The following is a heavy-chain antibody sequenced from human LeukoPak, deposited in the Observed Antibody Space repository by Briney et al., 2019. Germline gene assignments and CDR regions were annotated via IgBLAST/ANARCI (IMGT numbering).Heavy chain of an antibody. CDR3: AAGYGDYRNFDH. Sequence: GGSLRLSCAASGFTFNNYGMHWVRQAPGKGLEWVAVVSYDGSNQYYADSVKGRFTIFRDNSKNTLYLQMNSLRTEDTAVYYCAAGYGDYRNFDHWGQGTLVTVSS. V-gene: IGHV3-30*03. J-gene: IGHJ4*02. CDR2: VSYDGSNQ. CDR1: GFTFNNYG. D-gene: IGHD4-17*01.